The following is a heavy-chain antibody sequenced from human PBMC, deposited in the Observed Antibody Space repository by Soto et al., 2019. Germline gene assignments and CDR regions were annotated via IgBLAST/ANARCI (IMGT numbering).Heavy chain of an antibody. J-gene: IGHJ4*02. V-gene: IGHV1-2*04. D-gene: IGHD3-16*01. CDR2: INPIFGGA. CDR3: ARDGTRMIKFGGVLYYFDY. CDR1: GGTFSSYA. Sequence: ASVKVSCKASGGTFSSYAISWVRQAPGQGLEWMGWINPIFGGANYAQKFQGWVTMTRDASISTAYMELSRLRSDDTAVYYCARDGTRMIKFGGVLYYFDYWGQGTLVTVSS.